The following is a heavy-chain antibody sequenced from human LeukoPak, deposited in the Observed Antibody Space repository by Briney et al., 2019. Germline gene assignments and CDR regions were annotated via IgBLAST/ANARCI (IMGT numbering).Heavy chain of an antibody. CDR3: ARHRRIMITFGGVRGAFDI. CDR2: IYHSGAT. V-gene: IGHV4-38-2*02. D-gene: IGHD3-16*01. CDR1: GDSISTSYY. J-gene: IGHJ3*02. Sequence: SETLSLTCSVSGDSISTSYYWAWVRRSPGKGLEWIGSIYHSGATDYNPSLKSRVTISVDTSKNQFSLKLSSVTAADTAVYYCARHRRIMITFGGVRGAFDIWGQGTMVTVSS.